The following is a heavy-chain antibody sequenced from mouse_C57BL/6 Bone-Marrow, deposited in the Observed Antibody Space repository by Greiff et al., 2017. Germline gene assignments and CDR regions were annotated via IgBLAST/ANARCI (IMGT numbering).Heavy chain of an antibody. D-gene: IGHD2-4*01. V-gene: IGHV1-72*01. CDR1: GYTFTSYW. J-gene: IGHJ2*01. Sequence: QVQLQQPGAELVKPGASVKLSCKASGYTFTSYWMHWVKQRPGRGLEWIGRIDPNSGGTKYNEKFKSKATLTVDKPSSTAYMQLSSLTSEDSAVYYCERDDDYDETASDFDYWGQGTTLTVSS. CDR2: IDPNSGGT. CDR3: ERDDDYDETASDFDY.